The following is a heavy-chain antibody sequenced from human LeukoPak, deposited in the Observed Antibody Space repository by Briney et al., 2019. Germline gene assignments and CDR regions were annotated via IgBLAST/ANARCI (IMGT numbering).Heavy chain of an antibody. J-gene: IGHJ6*02. V-gene: IGHV3-30*04. D-gene: IGHD6-19*01. CDR2: ISYDGSNK. Sequence: GGSLRLSCATSGFTFSSYAMHWVRQAPGKGLEWVAVISYDGSNKYYADSVKGRFTISRDNSKNTLYLQMNSLRAEDTAVYYCAKPSGSGWKSHSYYYYGMDVWGQGTTVTVSS. CDR3: AKPSGSGWKSHSYYYYGMDV. CDR1: GFTFSSYA.